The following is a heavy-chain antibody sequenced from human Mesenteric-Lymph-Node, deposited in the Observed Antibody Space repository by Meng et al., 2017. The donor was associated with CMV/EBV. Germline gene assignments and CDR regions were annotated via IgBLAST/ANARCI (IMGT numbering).Heavy chain of an antibody. CDR2: MSAGGGST. D-gene: IGHD1-26*01. J-gene: IGHJ4*02. CDR3: AREEWELPYFDY. CDR1: GFTFSTYA. Sequence: GESLKISCAASGFTFSTYAMNWVRQAPGKGLEWVSTMSAGGGSTYYADSVKGRFTISRDNSKNTLYLQMNSLRAEDTAVYYCAREEWELPYFDYWGQGTLVTVSS. V-gene: IGHV3-23*01.